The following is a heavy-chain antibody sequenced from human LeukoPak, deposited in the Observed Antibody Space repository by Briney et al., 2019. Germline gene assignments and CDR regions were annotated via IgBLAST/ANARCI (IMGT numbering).Heavy chain of an antibody. V-gene: IGHV3-33*06. D-gene: IGHD1-26*01. CDR1: GFTFSSYG. CDR3: AKGSLVGATTPFDY. Sequence: PGRSLRLSCTASGFTFSSYGMHWVRQAPGKGLEWVAVIWYDGSNKYYADSVKGRFTVSRDNSKNTLYLQMNSLRAEDTAVYYCAKGSLVGATTPFDYWGQGTLVTLSS. CDR2: IWYDGSNK. J-gene: IGHJ4*02.